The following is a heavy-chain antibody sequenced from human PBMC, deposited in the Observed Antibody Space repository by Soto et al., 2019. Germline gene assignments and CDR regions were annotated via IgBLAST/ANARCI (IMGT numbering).Heavy chain of an antibody. V-gene: IGHV4-59*01. CDR3: ARGQDYYGSGSYPSWFDP. Sequence: SETLSLTCTVSGGSISSYYWSWIRQPPGKGLEWIGYIYYSGSTNYNPSLKSRVTISVDTSKNQFSLKLSSVTAADTAVYYCARGQDYYGSGSYPSWFDPWGQGTLVTVSS. CDR2: IYYSGST. J-gene: IGHJ5*02. D-gene: IGHD3-10*01. CDR1: GGSISSYY.